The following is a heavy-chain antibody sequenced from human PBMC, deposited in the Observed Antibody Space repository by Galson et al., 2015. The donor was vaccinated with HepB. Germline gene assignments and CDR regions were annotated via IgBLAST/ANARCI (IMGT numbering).Heavy chain of an antibody. V-gene: IGHV3-30-3*01. CDR2: ISYDGSNK. CDR3: ARDTGESEGCSSTSCSHWYFDL. CDR1: GFTFSSYA. J-gene: IGHJ2*01. D-gene: IGHD2-2*01. Sequence: SLRLSCAASGFTFSSYAMHWVRQAPGKGLEWVAVISYDGSNKYYADSVKGRFTISRDNSKNTLYLQMNSLRAEDTAVYYCARDTGESEGCSSTSCSHWYFDLWGRSTLVTVSS.